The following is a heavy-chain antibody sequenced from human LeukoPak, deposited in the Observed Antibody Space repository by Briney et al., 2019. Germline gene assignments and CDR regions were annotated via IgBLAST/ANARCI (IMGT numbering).Heavy chain of an antibody. D-gene: IGHD1-26*01. V-gene: IGHV1-69*13. CDR1: GGTFRYYA. CDR2: LIPMFGTT. CDR3: ARGSGSHGRDWFDP. Sequence: SVKVSCKTSGGTFRYYAIGWVRQAPGHGLEWMGGLIPMFGTTNYAQQFQGRVTITADESTTTSYMELSRLRFEDTAVYYCARGSGSHGRDWFDPWGQGTLVTVSS. J-gene: IGHJ5*02.